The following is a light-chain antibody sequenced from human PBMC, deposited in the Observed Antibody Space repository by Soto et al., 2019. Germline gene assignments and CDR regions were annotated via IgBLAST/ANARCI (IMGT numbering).Light chain of an antibody. CDR1: QSVSSY. J-gene: IGKJ4*01. V-gene: IGKV3-11*01. CDR3: QQYNIWPLT. Sequence: EIVLTQSPATLSLSPGERATLSCRASQSVSSYLAWYQQKPGQAPRLLIYDASNRATGIPARFSGSGSGTDFTLIISSLEPEDFALYYCQQYNIWPLTFGGGTQLEIK. CDR2: DAS.